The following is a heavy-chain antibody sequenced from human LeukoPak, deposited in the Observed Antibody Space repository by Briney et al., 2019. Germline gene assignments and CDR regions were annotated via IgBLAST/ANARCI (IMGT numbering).Heavy chain of an antibody. J-gene: IGHJ4*02. CDR2: IRGNGET. CDR1: GLTFSSFA. CDR3: AKASWVSSTDAVR. D-gene: IGHD3-16*01. Sequence: PGGSLRLSCAASGLTFSSFAMSWVRQGPARGLEWVSRIRGNGETFYAGSVKGRFTLSSDSSRNTVYFQLNNLRVEDTAIYYCAKASWVSSTDAVRWGQGTLVTVSS. V-gene: IGHV3-23*01.